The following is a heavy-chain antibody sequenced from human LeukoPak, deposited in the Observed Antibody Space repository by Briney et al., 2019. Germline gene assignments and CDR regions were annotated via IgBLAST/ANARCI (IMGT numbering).Heavy chain of an antibody. CDR1: GFTFSSYW. CDR2: INSDGSST. J-gene: IGHJ4*02. CDR3: ATFTERENCHYTANL. Sequence: HTGGSLRLSCAASGFTFSSYWMHWVRQAPGKGLVWVSRINSDGSSTNYADSVKGRFTISRDNAKNTLYLQMNSLRAEDTAVYYCATFTERENCHYTANLWGQGTLVIVS. D-gene: IGHD3-16*02. V-gene: IGHV3-74*01.